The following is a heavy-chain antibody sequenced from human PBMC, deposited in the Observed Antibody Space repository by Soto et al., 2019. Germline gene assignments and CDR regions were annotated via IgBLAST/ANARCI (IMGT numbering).Heavy chain of an antibody. J-gene: IGHJ4*02. CDR1: GFTFTSSA. CDR3: ARGLWFGETPLDY. D-gene: IGHD3-10*01. Sequence: GASVKVSCKASGFTFTSSAMQWVRQARGQRLEWMGWIVPDSGNTNYAQKFQGWVTITRDMSISTAYMELSRLRSDDTAVYYCARGLWFGETPLDYWGQGTLVTVSS. V-gene: IGHV1-58*02. CDR2: IVPDSGNT.